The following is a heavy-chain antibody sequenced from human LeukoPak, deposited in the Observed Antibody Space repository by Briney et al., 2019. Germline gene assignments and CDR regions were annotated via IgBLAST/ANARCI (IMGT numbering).Heavy chain of an antibody. CDR1: GYTFTNYY. J-gene: IGHJ4*02. CDR2: INPHSGGT. D-gene: IGHD2-2*01. V-gene: IGHV1-2*02. Sequence: GASVKVSCKASGYTFTNYYIHWVRQAPGQGLECMGWINPHSGGTSYPQKFQGRVTMTRDTSIATAYMELSSLRSDDTAMYFCAIGCSPTSPATCKWGQGTLVIVSS. CDR3: AIGCSPTSPATCK.